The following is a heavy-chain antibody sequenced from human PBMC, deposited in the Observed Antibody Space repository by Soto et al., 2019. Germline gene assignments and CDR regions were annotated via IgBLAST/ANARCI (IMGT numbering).Heavy chain of an antibody. CDR3: ARHVGIDYGDLPHSNNV. D-gene: IGHD4-17*01. V-gene: IGHV5-10-1*01. J-gene: IGHJ6*02. CDR2: IDPSDSYT. Sequence: GESLKISCKGSGYSFTSYWFSWVRQMPGKGLEWMGRIDPSDSYTNYSPSFQGHVTISADTSISTAYLQWSSLKASDTAMYYCARHVGIDYGDLPHSNNVWGQRTTVTVSS. CDR1: GYSFTSYW.